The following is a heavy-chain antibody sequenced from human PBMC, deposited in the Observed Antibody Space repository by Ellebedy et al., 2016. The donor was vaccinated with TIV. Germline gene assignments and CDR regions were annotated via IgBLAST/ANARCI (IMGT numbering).Heavy chain of an antibody. CDR2: TYYRSKWYN. CDR1: GDSFSTDIG. J-gene: IGHJ6*02. Sequence: SQTLSLTCVISGDSFSTDIGWNWIRQSPSRGLEWLGRTYYRSKWYNDYAVSLKSRITINPDTSKNQFSLQLNSVTPEDTAVYYCARGWFGSGMGVWGQGTTVTVSS. V-gene: IGHV6-1*01. CDR3: ARGWFGSGMGV. D-gene: IGHD3-16*01.